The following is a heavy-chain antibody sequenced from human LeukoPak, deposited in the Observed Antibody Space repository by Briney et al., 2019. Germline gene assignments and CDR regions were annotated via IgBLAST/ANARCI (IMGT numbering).Heavy chain of an antibody. D-gene: IGHD6-6*01. Sequence: RASVKVSCKASGGTFSSYAISWVRQAPGQGLEWMGGIIPIFGTANYAQKFQGRDTITTDESTSTAYMELSSLRSEDTAVYYCARDLSSIAKWDWFDPWGQGTLVTVSS. CDR2: IIPIFGTA. J-gene: IGHJ5*02. CDR3: ARDLSSIAKWDWFDP. V-gene: IGHV1-69*05. CDR1: GGTFSSYA.